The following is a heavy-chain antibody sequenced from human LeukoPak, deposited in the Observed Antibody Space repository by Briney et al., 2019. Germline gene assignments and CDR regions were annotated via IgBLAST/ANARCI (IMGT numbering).Heavy chain of an antibody. CDR1: GGSISSYY. D-gene: IGHD3-10*01. CDR3: ARLPGIDAFDI. Sequence: SETLSLTCTVSGGSISSYYWSWFRQPPGKGLEWIGYIYYSGSTNYNPSLKSRVTISVDTSKNQFSLKLSSVTAADTAVYYCARLPGIDAFDIWGQGTMVTVSS. V-gene: IGHV4-59*08. J-gene: IGHJ3*02. CDR2: IYYSGST.